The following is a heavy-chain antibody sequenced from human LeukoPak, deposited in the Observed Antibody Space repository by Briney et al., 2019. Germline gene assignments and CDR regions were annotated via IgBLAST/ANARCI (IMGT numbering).Heavy chain of an antibody. Sequence: GGSLRLSCAASGFTFSRYEMNWVRQAPGKGLEWVSYISSSGSTIYYGDSVKGRFTISRDNAKNSLYMQMNSLRAEDTAAYYCARGGRVGATNDYFDYWGQGTLVTVSS. CDR1: GFTFSRYE. CDR3: ARGGRVGATNDYFDY. J-gene: IGHJ4*02. V-gene: IGHV3-48*03. D-gene: IGHD1-26*01. CDR2: ISSSGSTI.